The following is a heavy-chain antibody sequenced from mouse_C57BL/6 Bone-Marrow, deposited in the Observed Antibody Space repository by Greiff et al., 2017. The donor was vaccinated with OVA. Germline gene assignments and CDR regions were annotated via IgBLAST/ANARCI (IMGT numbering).Heavy chain of an antibody. D-gene: IGHD2-3*01. J-gene: IGHJ3*01. V-gene: IGHV14-4*01. CDR1: GFNIKDDY. Sequence: VQLKESGAELVRPGASVKLSCTASGFNIKDDYMHWVKQRPEQGLEWIGWIDPENGDTEYASKFQGKATITADTSSNTAYLQLSSLTSEDTAVYYCTTIYDGYYFAYWGQGTLVTVSA. CDR2: IDPENGDT. CDR3: TTIYDGYYFAY.